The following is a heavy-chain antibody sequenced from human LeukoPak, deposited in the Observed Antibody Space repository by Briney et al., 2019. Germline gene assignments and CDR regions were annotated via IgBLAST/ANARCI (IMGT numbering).Heavy chain of an antibody. CDR1: GFTFGTYW. J-gene: IGHJ6*02. Sequence: GGSLRLSCAASGFTFGTYWMHWVRQAPGKGLEWVSRINPDGITTTCADSVKGRFTISRDNAKNTLFLQMNSLRAEDTAVYYCARDYYYGMDVWGQGTTITVSS. CDR2: INPDGITT. CDR3: ARDYYYGMDV. V-gene: IGHV3-74*01.